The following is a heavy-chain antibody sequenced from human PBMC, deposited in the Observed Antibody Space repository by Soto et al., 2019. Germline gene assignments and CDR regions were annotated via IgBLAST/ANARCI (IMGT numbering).Heavy chain of an antibody. V-gene: IGHV1-8*01. CDR1: GYTFTSYG. D-gene: IGHD1-26*01. Sequence: QVQLVQSGAEVKKPGASVKVSCKASGYTFTSYGINWVRQATGQGLEWMGWMNPNSGNTDYAQKFQGRVTMTRNTSKLTGLRADSTVRSEYTAVNYCDRTVNCGSDPFEHWGQGTLVTVSS. CDR3: DRTVNCGSDPFEH. CDR2: MNPNSGNT. J-gene: IGHJ4*02.